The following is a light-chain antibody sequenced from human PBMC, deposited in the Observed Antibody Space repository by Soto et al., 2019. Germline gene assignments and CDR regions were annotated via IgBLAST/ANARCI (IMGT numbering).Light chain of an antibody. V-gene: IGKV3-20*01. J-gene: IGKJ1*01. CDR3: XXXXXXGT. Sequence: EIVLTQSPGTLSLSPGERATLSCRATESISSSYLAWYQQKPGQAPRLLIYGASSRATGIPARFSGSGSGTDFTLTISRLEPEDFAXXXXXXXXXXGTFGQGTKVDIK. CDR1: ESISSSY. CDR2: GAS.